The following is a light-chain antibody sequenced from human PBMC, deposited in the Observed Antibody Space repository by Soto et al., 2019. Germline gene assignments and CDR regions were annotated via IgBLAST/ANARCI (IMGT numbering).Light chain of an antibody. V-gene: IGKV3-15*01. CDR1: QSVSSN. CDR2: GAS. J-gene: IGKJ4*01. CDR3: QQYDNWPPLT. Sequence: EIVMTQSPATLSLSPGERATLSCRASQSVSSNLAWYQQKPGQAPRLLIYGASTRATGVPARFSGSGSGTEFTLNIRTLQSEDFAVYYCQQYDNWPPLTLGGGTKVDIK.